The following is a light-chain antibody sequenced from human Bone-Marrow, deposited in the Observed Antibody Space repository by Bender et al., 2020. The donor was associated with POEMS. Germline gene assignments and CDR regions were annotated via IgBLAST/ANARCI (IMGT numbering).Light chain of an antibody. V-gene: IGLV2-23*01. Sequence: QSALTQPASVSGSPGQSITISCTGTSSDVGSNNLVSWYQQYPGKAPKLLIYEGTKRPSGLSSRFSGSKSGNTASLTISGLQAEDEGDYYCQSYDNSLGGWVFGGGTKLTVL. CDR3: QSYDNSLGGWV. CDR1: SSDVGSNNL. J-gene: IGLJ3*02. CDR2: EGT.